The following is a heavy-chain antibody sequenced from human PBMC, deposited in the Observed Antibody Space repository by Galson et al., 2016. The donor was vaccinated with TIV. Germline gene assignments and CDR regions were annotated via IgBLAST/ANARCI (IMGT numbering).Heavy chain of an antibody. CDR3: ARDIPCGGSCYFFDD. Sequence: GQGLEWMGGILPISATTNYAQKFQGRVTITTDQFTSTVYLELSSLRSGDTAVYFCARDIPCGGSCYFFDDWGQGTLVSVSS. CDR2: ILPISATT. D-gene: IGHD2-15*01. J-gene: IGHJ4*02. V-gene: IGHV1-69*05.